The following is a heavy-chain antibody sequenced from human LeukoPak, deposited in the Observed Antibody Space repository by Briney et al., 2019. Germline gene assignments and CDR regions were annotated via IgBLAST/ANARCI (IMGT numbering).Heavy chain of an antibody. Sequence: GGPLRLSCAASGFTFSSYGMHWVRQAPGKGLEWVAFIRYDGSNKYYADSVKGRFTISRDNSKNTLYLQMNSLRAEDTAVYYCAKSLGTIRFLEWLPCDYWGQGTLVTVSS. CDR2: IRYDGSNK. J-gene: IGHJ4*02. CDR3: AKSLGTIRFLEWLPCDY. CDR1: GFTFSSYG. V-gene: IGHV3-30*02. D-gene: IGHD3-3*01.